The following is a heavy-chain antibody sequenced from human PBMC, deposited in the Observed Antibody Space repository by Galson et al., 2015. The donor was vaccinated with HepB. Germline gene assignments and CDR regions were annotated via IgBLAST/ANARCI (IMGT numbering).Heavy chain of an antibody. CDR3: ARDRGYCSSASCLKNHFDY. CDR1: GFTFSTYA. J-gene: IGHJ4*02. V-gene: IGHV3-30-3*01. D-gene: IGHD2-2*01. Sequence: SLRLSCAASGFTFSTYAMHWVRQAPGKGLEWVAIISYDASNIYYADSVKGRFTISRDNSKNTLYLQMNSLSAEDTAVYYCARDRGYCSSASCLKNHFDYWGQGTLVTVSS. CDR2: ISYDASNI.